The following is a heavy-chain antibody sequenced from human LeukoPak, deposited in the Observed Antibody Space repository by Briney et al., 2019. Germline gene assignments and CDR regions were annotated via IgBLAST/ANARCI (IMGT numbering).Heavy chain of an antibody. CDR2: ISRSSGTI. J-gene: IGHJ2*01. V-gene: IGHV3-48*01. CDR3: TRARTVGSITIPFDL. Sequence: GGSLRLSCAASGFTFSSYSMNWVRQAPGKGLEWVSYISRSSGTIYYADSVKGRFTISRDYAKNSLCLQMNSLRAEDTAVYYCTRARTVGSITIPFDLWGRGTQVTVSS. D-gene: IGHD3-3*01. CDR1: GFTFSSYS.